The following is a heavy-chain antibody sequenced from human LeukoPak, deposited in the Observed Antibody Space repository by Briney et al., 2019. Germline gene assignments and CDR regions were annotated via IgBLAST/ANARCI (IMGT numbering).Heavy chain of an antibody. V-gene: IGHV3-33*01. Sequence: PGGSLRLSCVASGFTFRNYGMHWVRQAPGKGLDWVGVIWFDGSNRYYADSVKGRFTISRDNSKNTLYLQVNSVRAEDTAVYYCARDTSGYYDYWGQGALVTVSS. CDR1: GFTFRNYG. CDR2: IWFDGSNR. CDR3: ARDTSGYYDY. J-gene: IGHJ4*02. D-gene: IGHD2-15*01.